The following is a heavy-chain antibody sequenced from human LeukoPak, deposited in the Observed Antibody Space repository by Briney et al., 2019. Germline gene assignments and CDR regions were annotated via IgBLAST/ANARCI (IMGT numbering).Heavy chain of an antibody. D-gene: IGHD2-15*01. V-gene: IGHV3-48*01. J-gene: IGHJ4*02. CDR1: GFTFSGYA. CDR2: INDVSNAI. Sequence: PGGSLRLSCAASGFTFSGYAMNWVRQALGRGLEWVSYINDVSNAIYYADSVKGRFTISRDNAKSSLYLQMNNLRVEDTAVYYCAKDYQWSSWDWGRGTLVTVSS. CDR3: AKDYQWSSWD.